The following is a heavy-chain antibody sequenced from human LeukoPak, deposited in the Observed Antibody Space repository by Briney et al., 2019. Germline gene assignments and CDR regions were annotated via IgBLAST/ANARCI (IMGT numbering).Heavy chain of an antibody. V-gene: IGHV3-53*01. Sequence: PGGSLRLSCAASGLTVSSNHMSWLRQAPGKGLEGVLVIYTGGSTDYADSVKGRFTISRDNSKNTLYLQMNSLRAEDTAVYYCARGARAATGYYYYYMDVWGKGTTVTVSS. D-gene: IGHD2-15*01. CDR1: GLTVSSNH. J-gene: IGHJ6*03. CDR2: IYTGGST. CDR3: ARGARAATGYYYYYMDV.